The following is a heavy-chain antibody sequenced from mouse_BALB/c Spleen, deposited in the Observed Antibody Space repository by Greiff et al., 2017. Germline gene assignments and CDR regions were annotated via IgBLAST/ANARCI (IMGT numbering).Heavy chain of an antibody. V-gene: IGHV3-2*02. D-gene: IGHD6-1*01. J-gene: IGHJ2*01. CDR1: SYSITSDYA. CDR3: AKASYEGDTYFEN. CDR2: ISYSGST. Sequence: EVQLQESGPGLVKPSQSLSLTCTVTSYSITSDYAWNWIRQFPGNKLEWMGYISYSGSTSYNPSLKSRISITRDTSKNQFFLQLNSVTTEDTATYISAKASYEGDTYFENRGEGTTLT.